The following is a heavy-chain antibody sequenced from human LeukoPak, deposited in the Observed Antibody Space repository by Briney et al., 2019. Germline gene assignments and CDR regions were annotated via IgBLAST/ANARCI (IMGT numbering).Heavy chain of an antibody. D-gene: IGHD1-7*01. CDR3: ARSPPIWNYVDYFDY. V-gene: IGHV1-2*02. Sequence: VASVKVSCKASGYTFTAYYLNWVRQAPGQGLEWLGWIHPSSGVAKLPQRFQGRVTMARDTSITTAYMELSSLRSDDTAVYYCARSPPIWNYVDYFDYWGQGVLVSVSS. CDR2: IHPSSGVA. J-gene: IGHJ4*02. CDR1: GYTFTAYY.